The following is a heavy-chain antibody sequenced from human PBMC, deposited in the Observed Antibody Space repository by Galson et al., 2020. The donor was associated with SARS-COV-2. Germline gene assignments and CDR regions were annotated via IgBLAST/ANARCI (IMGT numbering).Heavy chain of an antibody. CDR1: GGSFSGYY. Sequence: SETLSLTCAVYGGSFSGYYWSWIRQPPEKGLEWIGEINHSGSTNYNPSLKSRVTISVDTSKNQFSLKLSSVTAADTAVYYCARGARNYDILTGYQFGFDPWGQGTLVTVSS. CDR2: INHSGST. D-gene: IGHD3-9*01. J-gene: IGHJ5*02. V-gene: IGHV4-34*01. CDR3: ARGARNYDILTGYQFGFDP.